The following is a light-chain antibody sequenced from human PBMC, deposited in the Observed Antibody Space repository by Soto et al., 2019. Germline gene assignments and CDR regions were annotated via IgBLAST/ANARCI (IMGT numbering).Light chain of an antibody. CDR1: QSVSSY. Sequence: EIVLTQSPATLSLSPGERATLSCGASQSVSSYLAWYQQKPGQAPRLLIYDASNRATGIPARLSGSGSGKDFTLTISRLETEDFAVYYCQQRSNWPPLRTFGQGTKVDIK. J-gene: IGKJ1*01. CDR3: QQRSNWPPLRT. V-gene: IGKV3-11*01. CDR2: DAS.